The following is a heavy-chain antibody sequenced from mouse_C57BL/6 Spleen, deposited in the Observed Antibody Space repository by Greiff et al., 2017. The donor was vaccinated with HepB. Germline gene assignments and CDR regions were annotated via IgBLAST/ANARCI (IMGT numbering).Heavy chain of an antibody. CDR1: GFTFSDYG. CDR2: ISSGSSTI. J-gene: IGHJ1*03. CDR3: AISYGNDNWYFDV. Sequence: EVQRVESGGGLVKPGGSLKLSCAASGFTFSDYGMHWVRQAPEKGLEWVAYISSGSSTIYYADTVKGRFTISRDNAKNTLFLQMTSLRSEDTAMYYCAISYGNDNWYFDVWGTGTTVTVSS. D-gene: IGHD2-2*01. V-gene: IGHV5-17*01.